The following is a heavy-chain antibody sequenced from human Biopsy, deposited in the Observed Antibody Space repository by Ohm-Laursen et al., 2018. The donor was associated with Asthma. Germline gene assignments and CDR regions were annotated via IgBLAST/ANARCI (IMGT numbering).Heavy chain of an antibody. V-gene: IGHV3-23*01. CDR2: ISGSGGST. J-gene: IGHJ4*02. CDR3: ATFPYGNYLPLDY. D-gene: IGHD4-11*01. Sequence: SLRLSCAASGFTFSSYAMSWVRQAPGKGLEWVSVISGSGGSTHYADSVKGQFTISRDHSKNTLYLQMNSLRAEDTAVYYCATFPYGNYLPLDYWGQGTLVTVSS. CDR1: GFTFSSYA.